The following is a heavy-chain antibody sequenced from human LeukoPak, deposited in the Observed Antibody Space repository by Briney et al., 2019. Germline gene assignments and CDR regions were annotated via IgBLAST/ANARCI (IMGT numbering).Heavy chain of an antibody. V-gene: IGHV3-21*04. CDR1: GFTFSSYS. D-gene: IGHD2-8*01. CDR3: STDPRLLMY. Sequence: GGSLRLSCAASGFTFSSYSMNWVRQAPGKGLEWVSSISSSSSYIYYAASVKGRFTISRDNAKNSLYLQMNSLRPEDTALYYCSTDPRLLMYWGHGTLVTVSS. CDR2: ISSSSSYI. J-gene: IGHJ4*01.